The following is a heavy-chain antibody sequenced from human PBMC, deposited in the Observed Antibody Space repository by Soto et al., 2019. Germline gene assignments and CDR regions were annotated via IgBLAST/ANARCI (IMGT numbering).Heavy chain of an antibody. CDR1: GFTFSSYA. D-gene: IGHD2-21*02. V-gene: IGHV3-23*01. Sequence: GSLRLSCAASGFTFSSYAMSWVRQAPGKGLEWVSAISGSGGSTYYADSVKGRFTISRDNSKNTLYLQMNSLRAEDTAVYYCAKRTESNYYYYGMDVWGQGTTVTVSS. CDR2: ISGSGGST. CDR3: AKRTESNYYYYGMDV. J-gene: IGHJ6*02.